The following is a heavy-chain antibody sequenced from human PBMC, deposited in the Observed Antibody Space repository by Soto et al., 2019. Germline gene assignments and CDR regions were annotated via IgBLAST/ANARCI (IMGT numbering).Heavy chain of an antibody. Sequence: QVQLVESGGGVVQPGRSLRLSCAASGFTFSSYGMHWVRQAPGKGLEWVAVISYDGSNKYYADSVKGRFTISRDNSKKTLYLKMNSLRAEDTAVYYCVTWFGELAVDYWGQGTLVTVSS. CDR2: ISYDGSNK. D-gene: IGHD3-10*01. J-gene: IGHJ4*02. CDR3: VTWFGELAVDY. V-gene: IGHV3-30*03. CDR1: GFTFSSYG.